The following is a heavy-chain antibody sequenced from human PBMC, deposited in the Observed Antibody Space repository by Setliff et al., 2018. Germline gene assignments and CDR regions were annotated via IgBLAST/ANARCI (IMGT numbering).Heavy chain of an antibody. V-gene: IGHV1-46*01. J-gene: IGHJ6*03. CDR1: GYPFSAYY. Sequence: SVKVSCKASGYPFSAYYIHWVRQAPGQGLEWMGIINPSGGSTSYAQKFQGRVTIITDESTSTAYMQLSSLGSEDTAVYYCVREGVDSRSSTDYRYYMDVWGKGTTVTVSS. D-gene: IGHD3-22*01. CDR3: VREGVDSRSSTDYRYYMDV. CDR2: INPSGGST.